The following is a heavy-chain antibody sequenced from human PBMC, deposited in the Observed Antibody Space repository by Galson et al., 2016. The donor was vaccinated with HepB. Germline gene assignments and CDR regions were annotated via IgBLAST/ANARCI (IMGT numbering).Heavy chain of an antibody. J-gene: IGHJ4*02. CDR2: IYYGGTT. CDR3: VRPTAGQIDY. CDR1: GGSVDTGRYF. Sequence: ETLSLTCTVSGGSVDTGRYFWAWIRQPPGKGLEWLGNIYYGGTTDYNPSLKSRVTMSVDTSKNQFSLRLTSVTAADTALYYCVRPTAGQIDYWGRGTLVTVSS. V-gene: IGHV4-39*01. D-gene: IGHD2-21*02.